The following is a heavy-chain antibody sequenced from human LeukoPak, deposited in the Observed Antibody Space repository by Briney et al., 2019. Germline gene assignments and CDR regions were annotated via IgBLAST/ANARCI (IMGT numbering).Heavy chain of an antibody. D-gene: IGHD3-10*01. Sequence: GGSLRLSCACSGFTSSNYIIRWVRQAPGRKLEWVSTITNNDGGTYYADSVRGRFTISRDNSKNTVYLQMNSLRAEDTAIYYCAKGFRYFESWGPGTLVTVSS. CDR3: AKGFRYFES. J-gene: IGHJ4*02. V-gene: IGHV3-23*01. CDR1: GFTSSNYI. CDR2: ITNNDGGT.